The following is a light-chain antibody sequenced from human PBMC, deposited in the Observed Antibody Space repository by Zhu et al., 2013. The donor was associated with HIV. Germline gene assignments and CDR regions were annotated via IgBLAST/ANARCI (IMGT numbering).Light chain of an antibody. CDR3: QQYKFWPPGT. Sequence: EVEMTQSPVTLSVSPGESATLSCKASQSVSTELAWYQERPGQPLRLLIYGASTRAPGIPAKFSGRGSGTDFTLTLTSLQSEDFAVYYCQQYKFWPPGTFGGGTKVDI. V-gene: IGKV3-15*01. CDR2: GAS. J-gene: IGKJ4*01. CDR1: QSVSTE.